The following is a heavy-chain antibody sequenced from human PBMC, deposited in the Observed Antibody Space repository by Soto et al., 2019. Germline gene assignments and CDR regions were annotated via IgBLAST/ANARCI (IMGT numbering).Heavy chain of an antibody. J-gene: IGHJ4*02. D-gene: IGHD1-26*01. CDR2: ISSSGSTI. CDR3: ARVGVPRKPFDY. CDR1: GFTFSSYS. Sequence: EVQLVESGGGLVKPGGSLRLSCAASGFTFSSYSMNWVRQAPGKGLEWVSSISSSGSTIYYADSVKGRFTISRDNAKNSLYLQMNSLRAEDTAVYYCARVGVPRKPFDYWGQGTLVTVSS. V-gene: IGHV3-21*01.